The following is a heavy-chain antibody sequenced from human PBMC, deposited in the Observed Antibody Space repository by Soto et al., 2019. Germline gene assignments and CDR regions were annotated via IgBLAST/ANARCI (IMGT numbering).Heavy chain of an antibody. V-gene: IGHV3-48*01. D-gene: IGHD2-15*01. Sequence: EVQLVESGGGLVQPGGSLRLSCAASGFTFSSYSMNWVRQAPGKGLEWLSYISSSSTTIYYADSMKGLFTISRDNANNSLYLKMNSLRVEDTAVYYCARVQGVATTTRAFDIWGQGTMVTVSS. CDR2: ISSSSTTI. J-gene: IGHJ3*02. CDR3: ARVQGVATTTRAFDI. CDR1: GFTFSSYS.